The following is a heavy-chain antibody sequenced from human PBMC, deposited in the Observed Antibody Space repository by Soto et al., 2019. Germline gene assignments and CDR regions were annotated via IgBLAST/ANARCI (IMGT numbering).Heavy chain of an antibody. D-gene: IGHD3-22*01. V-gene: IGHV1-2*02. CDR2: INPNSGGT. CDR1: GYTFTGYY. Sequence: ASVKVSCKASGYTFTGYYMHWVRQAPGQGLELMGWINPNSGGTNYAQKFQGRVTMTRDTSISTAYMELSRLRSDDTAVYYCARGRPVTMIVVVIPYFDYWGQGTLVTVSS. CDR3: ARGRPVTMIVVVIPYFDY. J-gene: IGHJ4*02.